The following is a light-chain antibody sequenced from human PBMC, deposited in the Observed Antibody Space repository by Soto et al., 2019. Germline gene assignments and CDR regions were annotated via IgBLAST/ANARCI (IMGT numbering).Light chain of an antibody. Sequence: IQLTQSPSSLSASVGDRVTITCRASQSISSYLNWYQQKPGKAPKLLIYAASSLQSGVPSRFGGSGSGTDFTLTISSLQPEDFATYYCQQSYSTPWTFGQGTKVDIK. CDR3: QQSYSTPWT. J-gene: IGKJ1*01. CDR1: QSISSY. CDR2: AAS. V-gene: IGKV1-39*01.